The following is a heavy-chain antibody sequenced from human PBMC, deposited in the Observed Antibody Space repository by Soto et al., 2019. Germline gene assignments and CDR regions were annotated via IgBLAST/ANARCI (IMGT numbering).Heavy chain of an antibody. Sequence: HPGGSLRLSCAASGFTFSSYGMHWVRQAPGKGLEWVAVISYDGSNKYYADSVKGRFTISRDNSKNTLYLQMNSLRAEDTAVYYCAKDPDYYGSGSDPETGYYMDVWGKGTTVTVSS. J-gene: IGHJ6*03. D-gene: IGHD3-10*01. V-gene: IGHV3-30*18. CDR2: ISYDGSNK. CDR3: AKDPDYYGSGSDPETGYYMDV. CDR1: GFTFSSYG.